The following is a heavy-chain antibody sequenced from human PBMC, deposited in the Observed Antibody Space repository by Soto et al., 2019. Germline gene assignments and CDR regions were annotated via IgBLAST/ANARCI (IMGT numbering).Heavy chain of an antibody. V-gene: IGHV1-69*13. Sequence: GASVKVSCKASGGTFSSYAISWVRQAPGQGLEWRGGIIPIFGTANYAQKFQGRVTITADESTSTAYMELSSLRSEDTAVYYCARGAGYSGYVRYYYYYYGMDVWGQGTTVTVSS. J-gene: IGHJ6*02. CDR2: IIPIFGTA. D-gene: IGHD5-12*01. CDR1: GGTFSSYA. CDR3: ARGAGYSGYVRYYYYYYGMDV.